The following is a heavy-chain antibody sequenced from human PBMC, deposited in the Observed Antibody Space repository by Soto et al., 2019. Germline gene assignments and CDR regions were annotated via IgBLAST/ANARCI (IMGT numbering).Heavy chain of an antibody. CDR3: ARDVNRRFQPWYFDL. V-gene: IGHV1-18*01. Sequence: QVQLVQSGAEVKKPGASVKVSCKASGYTFTSYGISWVRQAPGQGLEWMGWISAYNGNTNYAQKLPGRVTMTTDTSTSTAYMELRSLRSDDTAVYYCARDVNRRFQPWYFDLWGRGTLVTVSS. CDR2: ISAYNGNT. D-gene: IGHD3-3*01. CDR1: GYTFTSYG. J-gene: IGHJ2*01.